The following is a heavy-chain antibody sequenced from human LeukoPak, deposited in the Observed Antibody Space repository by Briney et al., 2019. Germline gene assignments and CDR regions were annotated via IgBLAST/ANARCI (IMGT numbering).Heavy chain of an antibody. CDR3: AQQVGYCSSGSCYFTY. Sequence: GGSLRLSCAASGFTFSSYAMSWVRQAPGKGLEWVSAISGSGGSIYYADSVKGRFTISRDKSKNTLSLQMNSLRAEDTAVYYCAQQVGYCSSGSCYFTYWGQGTLVTVSS. V-gene: IGHV3-23*01. CDR1: GFTFSSYA. J-gene: IGHJ1*01. D-gene: IGHD2-15*01. CDR2: ISGSGGSI.